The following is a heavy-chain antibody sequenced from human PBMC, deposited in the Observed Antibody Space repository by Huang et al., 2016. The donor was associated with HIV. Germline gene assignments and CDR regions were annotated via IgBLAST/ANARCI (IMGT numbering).Heavy chain of an antibody. CDR2: IMPRVHDV. CDR3: ARSLRHLQAHAFNI. Sequence: QLVQSGAEVKKPGQSLNISCRASGFTFINYWIGWVRQTPGKGLEWMGIIMPRVHDVRYSPSLQGQLAIVADTSIDTVDIQWSTLKASDTAMYYCARSLRHLQAHAFNIWGQGTMFTVSS. D-gene: IGHD3-3*02. V-gene: IGHV5-51*01. CDR1: GFTFINYW. J-gene: IGHJ3*02.